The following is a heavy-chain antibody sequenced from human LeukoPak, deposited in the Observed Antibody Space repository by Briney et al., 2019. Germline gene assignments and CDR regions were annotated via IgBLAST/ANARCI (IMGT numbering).Heavy chain of an antibody. CDR1: GFTFSSYA. CDR2: ISGSGGST. J-gene: IGHJ4*02. V-gene: IGHV3-23*01. Sequence: GGSLRLSCAASGFTFSSYAMSWVRQAPGKGLEWVSAISGSGGSTYYADSVKGRFTISRDNSKNTLYLQMNSLRAEDTAVYYCASPYSYGPTPFDYWGQGTPVTVSS. CDR3: ASPYSYGPTPFDY. D-gene: IGHD5-18*01.